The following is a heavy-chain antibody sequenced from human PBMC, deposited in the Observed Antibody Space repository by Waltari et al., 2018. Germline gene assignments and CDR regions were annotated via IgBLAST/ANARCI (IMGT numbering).Heavy chain of an antibody. CDR1: GFSLTTPGVG. Sequence: QITLKESGPTLVNPTQTLTLTCTFSGFSLTTPGVGVGWIRQPPGKSLACLALIYWDDDKRYNPSLKSRLTITKDTSKNQVVLTMTNLDPVDTATYFCAHRLGVSLTSNWNHGYFDYWGQGALVTVSS. J-gene: IGHJ4*02. CDR2: IYWDDDK. CDR3: AHRLGVSLTSNWNHGYFDY. D-gene: IGHD1-20*01. V-gene: IGHV2-5*02.